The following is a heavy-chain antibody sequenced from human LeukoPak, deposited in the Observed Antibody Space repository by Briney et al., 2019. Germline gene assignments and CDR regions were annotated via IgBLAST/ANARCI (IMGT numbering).Heavy chain of an antibody. CDR1: GFTFTTYA. CDR3: ARREIFGTCLDY. Sequence: GGSLRLSCAASGFTFTTYAMNWVRQAPGKGLEWVSSISGTIHSIYYADSVKGRFTISRDDAKNSVYLQMNNLRAEDSAVYYCARREIFGTCLDYWGQGTLVTVSS. J-gene: IGHJ4*02. CDR2: ISGTIHSI. V-gene: IGHV3-21*01. D-gene: IGHD3-10*01.